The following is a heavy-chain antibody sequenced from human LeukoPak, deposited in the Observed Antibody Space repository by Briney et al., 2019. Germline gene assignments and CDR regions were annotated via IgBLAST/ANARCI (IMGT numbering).Heavy chain of an antibody. CDR3: ARGWYYGSGSPFDY. Sequence: HTGGSLRLSCAASGFTFSSYAMSWVRQAPGKGLEWVSAISGSGGSTYYADSVKGRFTISRDNSKNTLYLQMNSLRAEDTAVYYCARGWYYGSGSPFDYWGQGTLVTVSS. J-gene: IGHJ4*02. V-gene: IGHV3-23*01. CDR1: GFTFSSYA. CDR2: ISGSGGST. D-gene: IGHD3-10*01.